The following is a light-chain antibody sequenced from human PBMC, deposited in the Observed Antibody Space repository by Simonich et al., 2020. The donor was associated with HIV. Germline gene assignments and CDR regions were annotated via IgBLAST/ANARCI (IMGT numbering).Light chain of an antibody. J-gene: IGKJ5*01. V-gene: IGKV1-5*03. CDR3: QQYNSYSIT. Sequence: DIQMTQSPSTLSASVGDRVTITCRASQSISSWLAWYQQTPGKATKLLIDKASSLESGVPSRFSGSGSGTEFTLTISSLQPDDFATYYCQQYNSYSITFGQGTRLEIK. CDR1: QSISSW. CDR2: KAS.